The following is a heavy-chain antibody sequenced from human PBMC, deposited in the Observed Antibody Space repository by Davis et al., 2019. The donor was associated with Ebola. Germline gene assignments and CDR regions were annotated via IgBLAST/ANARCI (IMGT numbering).Heavy chain of an antibody. CDR3: AKENDYNKPAY. Sequence: GGFLRLSCAASGFTFSNYAMTWVRQAPGKGLEWVSAISGSGSSTYSADSVKGRFTISRDNSKNTLYLQMNSLRAEDTAVYYCAKENDYNKPAYWGQGTLLTVSS. CDR2: ISGSGSST. CDR1: GFTFSNYA. J-gene: IGHJ4*02. D-gene: IGHD4-11*01. V-gene: IGHV3-23*01.